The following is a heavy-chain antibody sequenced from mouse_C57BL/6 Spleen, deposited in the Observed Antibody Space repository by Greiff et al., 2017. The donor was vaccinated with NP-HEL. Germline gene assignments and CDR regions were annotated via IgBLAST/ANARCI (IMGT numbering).Heavy chain of an antibody. CDR2: IDPSDSYT. J-gene: IGHJ4*01. V-gene: IGHV1-69*01. CDR3: ARRDYDVDYYAMDY. CDR1: GYTFTSYW. D-gene: IGHD2-4*01. Sequence: VQLQQPGAELVMPGASVKLSCKASGYTFTSYWMHWVKQRPGQGLEWIGEIDPSDSYTNYNQKFKGKSTLTVDKSSSTAYMQLSSLTSEDSAVYYCARRDYDVDYYAMDYWGQGTSVTVSS.